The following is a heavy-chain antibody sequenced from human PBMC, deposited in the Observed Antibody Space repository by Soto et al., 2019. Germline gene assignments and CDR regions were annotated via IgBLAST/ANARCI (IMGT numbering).Heavy chain of an antibody. CDR2: ISWNSGSI. CDR1: GFTFDDYA. J-gene: IGHJ4*02. Sequence: EVQLVESGGGLVQPGRSLRLSCAASGFTFDDYAMHWVRQAPGKGLEWVSGISWNSGSIGYADSVKGRFTISRDNAKNSLYLQMNSLRSEDTALYYCAKDMGYDLSPLGYFDYGGQGTLVTVSS. D-gene: IGHD5-12*01. V-gene: IGHV3-9*01. CDR3: AKDMGYDLSPLGYFDY.